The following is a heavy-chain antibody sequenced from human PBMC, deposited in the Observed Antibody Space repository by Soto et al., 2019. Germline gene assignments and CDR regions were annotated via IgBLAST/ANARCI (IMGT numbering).Heavy chain of an antibody. V-gene: IGHV3-23*01. CDR2: ISGGGGST. D-gene: IGHD2-21*02. Sequence: EVQLLESGGGLVQPGGSLRLSCAASGFTFNTYAMNWVRQVPGKGLEWVASISGGGGSTYYADSVKGRFTISRDTSKKTLYLQMNSLSAEETAVYYCAKGFIVVVTAIRPDDNFDVWGQGTMVTVSS. CDR3: AKGFIVVVTAIRPDDNFDV. J-gene: IGHJ3*01. CDR1: GFTFNTYA.